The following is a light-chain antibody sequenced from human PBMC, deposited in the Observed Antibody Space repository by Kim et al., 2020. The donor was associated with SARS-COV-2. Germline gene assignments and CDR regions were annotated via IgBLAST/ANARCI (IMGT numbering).Light chain of an antibody. J-gene: IGLJ2*01. CDR1: SSNIGSNY. Sequence: RVTISCYGSSSNIGSNYVYWYQQLPGTAPKLLIYRNNQRPSGVPDRFSGSKSGTSASLAISGLRSEDETDYYCAAWDDSLSGRLVFGGGTKLTVL. V-gene: IGLV1-47*01. CDR2: RNN. CDR3: AAWDDSLSGRLV.